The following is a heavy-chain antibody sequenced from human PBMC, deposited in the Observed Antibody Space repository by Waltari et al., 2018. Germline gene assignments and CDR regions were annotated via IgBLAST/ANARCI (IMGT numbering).Heavy chain of an antibody. CDR2: IYYSGST. CDR3: ASWYSSSTFDY. D-gene: IGHD6-6*01. CDR1: GGSISSSSYY. V-gene: IGHV4-39*07. J-gene: IGHJ4*02. Sequence: QLQLQESGPGLVKPSETLSLTCTVSGGSISSSSYYWGWIRQPPGKGLEWIGRIYYSGSTSSHPSLKSPVTISVDTSKNQFSLKLSSVTAADTAVYYCASWYSSSTFDYWGQGTLVTVSS.